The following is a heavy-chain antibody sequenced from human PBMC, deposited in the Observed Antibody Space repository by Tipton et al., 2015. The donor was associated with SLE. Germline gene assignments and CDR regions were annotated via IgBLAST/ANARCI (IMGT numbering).Heavy chain of an antibody. Sequence: TLSLTCTVSCGSLSSYYWSWIRQPPGKGLDWIGYIYYSGSTNYNPPLKSRVTISVDTSKNPFSLKLSSVNAAATTVYYCAREALNGMATIRIAFDIWGQGTVVTVSS. D-gene: IGHD5-24*01. V-gene: IGHV4-59*01. CDR2: IYYSGST. CDR3: AREALNGMATIRIAFDI. J-gene: IGHJ3*02. CDR1: CGSLSSYY.